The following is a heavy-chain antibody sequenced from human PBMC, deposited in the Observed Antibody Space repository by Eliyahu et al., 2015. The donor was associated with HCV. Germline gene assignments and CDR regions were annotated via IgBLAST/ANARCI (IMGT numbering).Heavy chain of an antibody. J-gene: IGHJ3*02. D-gene: IGHD2-2*02. CDR2: VSYDGSNN. CDR3: ARDRDCSSTSCYNTFDI. CDR1: GFTFXTFA. Sequence: QVQLVESGGXVVQPGRSLRLSCTASGFTFXTFAMHWVRQAPGKGLEWVAVVSYDGSNNYYADSVKGRFSISRDNSKNTLYLQMNSLRPEDTADYYCARDRDCSSTSCYNTFDIWGQGTMVTVSS. V-gene: IGHV3-30*04.